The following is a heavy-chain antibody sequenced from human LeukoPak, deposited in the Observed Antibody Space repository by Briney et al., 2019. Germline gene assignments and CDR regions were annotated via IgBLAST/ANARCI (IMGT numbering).Heavy chain of an antibody. Sequence: PGGSLRLSCAASGFTFSSYWMHWVRQAPGRGLVWVSRINSDGSSTSYADSVKGRFTISRDNAKNTLYLQMNSLRAEDTAVHYCATGQGHGMDVWGQGTTVTVSS. CDR1: GFTFSSYW. J-gene: IGHJ6*02. D-gene: IGHD1-14*01. V-gene: IGHV3-74*01. CDR2: INSDGSST. CDR3: ATGQGHGMDV.